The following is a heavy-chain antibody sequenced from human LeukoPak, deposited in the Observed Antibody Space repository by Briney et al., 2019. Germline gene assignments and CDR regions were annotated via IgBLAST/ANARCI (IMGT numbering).Heavy chain of an antibody. CDR1: GYTFTGYY. CDR2: INPNSGGT. Sequence: GASVKVSCKASGYTFTGYYMHWVRQAPGQGLEWMGWINPNSGGTNYAQKFQGRVTMTRDTSISTAYMELSRLRSDDTAVYYCAREMNYYDSSGALLWSYWGQGTLVTVSS. D-gene: IGHD3-22*01. CDR3: AREMNYYDSSGALLWSY. J-gene: IGHJ4*02. V-gene: IGHV1-2*02.